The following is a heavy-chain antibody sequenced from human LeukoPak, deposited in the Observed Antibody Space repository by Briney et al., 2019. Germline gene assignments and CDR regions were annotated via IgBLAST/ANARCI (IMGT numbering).Heavy chain of an antibody. CDR2: TDQVGSAN. Sequence: GGSLRLSCAASGFTFSGYWMNWVRQAPGKALEWVASTDQVGSANYYVDSVKGRFTISRDNAKNSLYLQMDSLRAEDTAIYYCAKGNRSPGASDIWGQGTMVTASS. CDR1: GFTFSGYW. J-gene: IGHJ3*02. CDR3: AKGNRSPGASDI. D-gene: IGHD1-26*01. V-gene: IGHV3-7*01.